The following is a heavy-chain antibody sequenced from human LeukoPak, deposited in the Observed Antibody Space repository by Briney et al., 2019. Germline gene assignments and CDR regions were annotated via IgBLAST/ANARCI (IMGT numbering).Heavy chain of an antibody. Sequence: ASVKVSCKASGYTFIDYYIHWVRQAPGQGLEWMGWINTDNGGTNYAQKFQGRVTMTRDTSINTAYMELSRLRSDDTALYYCARPPGRDGYNRYDYWGLGTVVTVSS. CDR2: INTDNGGT. CDR3: ARPPGRDGYNRYDY. D-gene: IGHD5-24*01. V-gene: IGHV1-2*02. CDR1: GYTFIDYY. J-gene: IGHJ4*02.